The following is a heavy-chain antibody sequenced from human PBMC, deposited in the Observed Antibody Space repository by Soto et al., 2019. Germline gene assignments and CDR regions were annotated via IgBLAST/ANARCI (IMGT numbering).Heavy chain of an antibody. Sequence: KSADRGFCYANTIEGGSWVRKKKRQGLEWRGWISAYNGNTNYAQKLQGRVTMTTDTSTSTAYMELRSLRSDDTAVYYCARDGYCSGGSCYEKKYYYYYGMDVWGQGTTVTVSS. J-gene: IGHJ6*02. CDR1: CYANTIEG. V-gene: IGHV1-18*01. D-gene: IGHD2-15*01. CDR3: ARDGYCSGGSCYEKKYYYYYGMDV. CDR2: ISAYNGNT.